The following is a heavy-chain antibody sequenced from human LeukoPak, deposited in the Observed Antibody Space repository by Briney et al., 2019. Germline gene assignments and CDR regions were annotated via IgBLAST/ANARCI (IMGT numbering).Heavy chain of an antibody. CDR2: IYSSGST. D-gene: IGHD1-14*01. V-gene: IGHV4-4*07. Sequence: PSETLSLTCTVSGGSISSYYWSWIRQPAGKGLEWIGRIYSSGSTTYNPSLKSLVTLSVDTSKNQFSLKLSSVTAADTAMYYCARDGTYNSFDYWGQGTLVTVSS. J-gene: IGHJ4*02. CDR1: GGSISSYY. CDR3: ARDGTYNSFDY.